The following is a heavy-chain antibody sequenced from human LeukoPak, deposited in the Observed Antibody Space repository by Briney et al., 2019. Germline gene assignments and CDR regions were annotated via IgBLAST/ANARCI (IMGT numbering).Heavy chain of an antibody. D-gene: IGHD3-10*01. Sequence: NPSETLSLTCTVSGGSISSSSYYWSWIRQPPGKGLVWIGEINHSGSTNYNPSLKSRVTISVDTSKNQFSLKLSSVTAADTAVYYCARTRFGVFDYWGQGTLVTVSS. CDR1: GGSISSSSYY. V-gene: IGHV4-39*07. J-gene: IGHJ4*02. CDR3: ARTRFGVFDY. CDR2: INHSGST.